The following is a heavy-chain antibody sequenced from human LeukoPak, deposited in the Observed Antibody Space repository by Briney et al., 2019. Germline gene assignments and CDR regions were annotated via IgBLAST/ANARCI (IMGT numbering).Heavy chain of an antibody. D-gene: IGHD3-22*01. CDR1: GFTFSSYG. Sequence: GGSLRLSCAASGFTFSSYGMLWVRQAPGKGREGVAVIWYDGSNKYYADSVKGRFTSSRDNSKNKLYLQMNSLIAADTAVSYCARDLMLVVVTGGGPGDSFAYWGQGTLVTVSS. V-gene: IGHV3-33*01. CDR2: IWYDGSNK. CDR3: ARDLMLVVVTGGGPGDSFAY. J-gene: IGHJ4*02.